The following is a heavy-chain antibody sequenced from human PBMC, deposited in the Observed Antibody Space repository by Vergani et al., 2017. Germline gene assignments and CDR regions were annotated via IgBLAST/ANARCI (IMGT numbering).Heavy chain of an antibody. CDR1: GFTFSSYA. V-gene: IGHV3-30-3*01. J-gene: IGHJ6*03. CDR3: ARGVYYDFWSALSSYYYYYMDV. CDR2: ISYDGSKK. Sequence: QVQLVESGGGVVQPGRSLRLSCAASGFTFSSYAMHWVRQAPGKGLEWVAVISYDGSKKYYADSVKGRFTISRDNSKNTLYLQMNSLRAEDTAVYYCARGVYYDFWSALSSYYYYYMDVWGKGTTVTVSS. D-gene: IGHD3-3*01.